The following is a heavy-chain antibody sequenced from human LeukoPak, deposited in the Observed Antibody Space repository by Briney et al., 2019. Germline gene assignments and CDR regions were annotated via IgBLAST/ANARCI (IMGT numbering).Heavy chain of an antibody. J-gene: IGHJ4*02. V-gene: IGHV4-4*02. Sequence: PSETLSLTCGVSGGSIDITNYWSWVRQAPGKGLEWIGEIPHDGTTNYRPSLRSRVAMSFDRANNQFSLSLTSVTAADTAVYYCTRENRPFCPFAFWGQGVLVTVSS. D-gene: IGHD2/OR15-2a*01. CDR3: TRENRPFCPFAF. CDR2: IPHDGTT. CDR1: GGSIDITNY.